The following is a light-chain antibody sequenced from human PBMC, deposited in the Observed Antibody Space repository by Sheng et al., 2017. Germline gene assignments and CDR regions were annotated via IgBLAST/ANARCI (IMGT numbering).Light chain of an antibody. J-gene: IGLJ3*02. V-gene: IGLV1-36*01. CDR1: SSNIEKNA. CDR3: ATWDDRLNGWV. Sequence: QSVLTQPPSVSEDPRQRVTISCSGSSSNIEKNAVNWFQQLPGKAPKLLIYYDNLLPSGVSDRFSGSKSGTSASLAISGLQSEDEAHYYCATWDDRLNGWVFGGGTKLTV. CDR2: YDN.